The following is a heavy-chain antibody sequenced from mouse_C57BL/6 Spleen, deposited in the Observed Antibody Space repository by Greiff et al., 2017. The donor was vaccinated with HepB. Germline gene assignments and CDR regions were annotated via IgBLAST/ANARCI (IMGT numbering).Heavy chain of an antibody. V-gene: IGHV1-15*01. D-gene: IGHD2-4*01. Sequence: VKLMESGAELVRPGASVTLSCKASGYTFTDYEMHWVKQTPVHGLEWIGAIDPETGGTAYNQKFKGKAILTADKSSSTAYMELRSLTSEDSAVYYCTRYDYEKRYFDYWGQGTTLTVSS. CDR2: IDPETGGT. J-gene: IGHJ2*01. CDR3: TRYDYEKRYFDY. CDR1: GYTFTDYE.